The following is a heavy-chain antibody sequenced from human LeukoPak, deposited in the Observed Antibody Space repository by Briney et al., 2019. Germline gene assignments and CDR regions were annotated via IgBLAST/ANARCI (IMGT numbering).Heavy chain of an antibody. D-gene: IGHD3-22*01. Sequence: GGSLRLSCAASGFTFSRYWMSWVRQAPRKGLEWVANIKQDGSEKYYVDSVKGRFTISRDNAKNSLYLQMNSLRAEDTAVYYCARDKGDYDTSGSLFVFGGQGTLVIVSS. CDR1: GFTFSRYW. CDR2: IKQDGSEK. V-gene: IGHV3-7*03. J-gene: IGHJ4*02. CDR3: ARDKGDYDTSGSLFVF.